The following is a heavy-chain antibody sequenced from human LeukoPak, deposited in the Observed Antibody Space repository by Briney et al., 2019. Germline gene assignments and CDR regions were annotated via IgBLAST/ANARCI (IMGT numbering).Heavy chain of an antibody. J-gene: IGHJ4*02. Sequence: ASVKVSCKASGGTFSSCAISWVRQAPGQGLEWMGRIIPIFGTANYAQKFQGRVTITTDESTSTAYMELSSLRSEDTAVYYCARGLPSLDDYVWGSPRAYYFDYWGQGTLVTVSS. D-gene: IGHD3-16*01. CDR3: ARGLPSLDDYVWGSPRAYYFDY. V-gene: IGHV1-69*05. CDR1: GGTFSSCA. CDR2: IIPIFGTA.